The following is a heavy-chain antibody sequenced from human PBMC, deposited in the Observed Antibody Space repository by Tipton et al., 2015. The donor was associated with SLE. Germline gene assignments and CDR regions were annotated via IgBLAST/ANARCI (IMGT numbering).Heavy chain of an antibody. CDR2: FYHSGAT. D-gene: IGHD3-3*01. J-gene: IGHJ4*02. V-gene: IGHV4-39*07. CDR1: GGSISSSNYF. Sequence: TLSLTCTVSGGSISSSNYFWGWIRQPPGRGLEWIGSFYHSGATYYSPSLQSRVTVSVDTSKNQFSLRLSSVTAADTAMFYCASGTLEWSHEPDYWGQGTLVTVSS. CDR3: ASGTLEWSHEPDY.